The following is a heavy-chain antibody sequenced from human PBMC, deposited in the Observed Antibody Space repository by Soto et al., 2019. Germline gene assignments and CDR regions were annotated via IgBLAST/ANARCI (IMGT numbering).Heavy chain of an antibody. J-gene: IGHJ4*02. D-gene: IGHD2-21*02. V-gene: IGHV4-34*01. Sequence: GICWGCIRQPPGKGLEWIGETHHSGSTAYNPSLKSRVTISVDTSRNQFSLKLNSVTAADTAVYYCARTTAAIHLNYWSQGTLVTVSS. CDR2: THHSGST. CDR1: GIC. CDR3: ARTTAAIHLNY.